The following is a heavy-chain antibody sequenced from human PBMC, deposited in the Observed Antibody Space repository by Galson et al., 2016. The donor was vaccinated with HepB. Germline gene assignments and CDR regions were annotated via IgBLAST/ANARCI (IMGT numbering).Heavy chain of an antibody. V-gene: IGHV4-39*01. D-gene: IGHD5-12*01. J-gene: IGHJ4*02. CDR2: IYYSGSA. Sequence: SETLSLTCSVSGGSISSSSYYWGWIRQPPGKGLEWIGSIYYSGSAHFNPSLKSRVSMSVDTSKDQFSLKLTSVIAAETAVYFCEGQRYNSGYDSSFDFWGQGILVTVSS. CDR1: GGSISSSSYY. CDR3: EGQRYNSGYDSSFDF.